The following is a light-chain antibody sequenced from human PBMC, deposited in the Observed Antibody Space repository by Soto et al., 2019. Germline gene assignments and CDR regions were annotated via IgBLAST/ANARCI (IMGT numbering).Light chain of an antibody. CDR2: DVS. J-gene: IGLJ1*01. CDR3: SSYTTSNTRQIV. V-gene: IGLV2-14*01. Sequence: QSVLTPPASVSGSPGQSVTISCTGTSSDVGGYNYVSWYQQHPGKAPKFMIYDVSNRPSGVSNHFSGSKSGNTASLTISGFQAEDEADYYCSSYTTSNTRQIVFGTGTKVTVL. CDR1: SSDVGGYNY.